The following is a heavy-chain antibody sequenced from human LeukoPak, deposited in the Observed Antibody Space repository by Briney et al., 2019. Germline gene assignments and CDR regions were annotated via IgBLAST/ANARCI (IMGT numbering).Heavy chain of an antibody. J-gene: IGHJ4*02. CDR3: AKGNGYSYGRYYFDY. D-gene: IGHD5-18*01. CDR2: ITASGGNT. CDR1: GFTFSSYA. V-gene: IGHV3-23*01. Sequence: GGSLRLYCAASGFTFSSYAMGWVRQAPGKGLEWVSAITASGGNTYHADSVKGRFTISRDNSKNTLYLQVNSLRAEDTAVYYCAKGNGYSYGRYYFDYWGQGTLVTVSS.